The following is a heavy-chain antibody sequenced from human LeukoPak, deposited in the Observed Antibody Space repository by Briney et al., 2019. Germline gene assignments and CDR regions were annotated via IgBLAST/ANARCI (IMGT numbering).Heavy chain of an antibody. J-gene: IGHJ4*02. Sequence: GGSLRLSCTAPGFTFGEYGMSWVRQAPGKGLEWIGFIRSKDYGGTTEYAASVKGRFTISRDDSKSIAYLQMNSLKTEDTAVYYCPRSAGTTFFHDYWGQGTLVTVSS. D-gene: IGHD1-1*01. CDR3: PRSAGTTFFHDY. V-gene: IGHV3-49*04. CDR1: GFTFGEYG. CDR2: IRSKDYGGTT.